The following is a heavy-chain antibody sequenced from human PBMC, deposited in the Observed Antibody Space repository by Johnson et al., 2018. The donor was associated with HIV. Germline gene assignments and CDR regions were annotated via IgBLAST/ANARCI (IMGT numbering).Heavy chain of an antibody. CDR2: IYSGGRT. J-gene: IGHJ3*02. CDR3: AKDRSMDDAFDI. D-gene: IGHD1-26*01. Sequence: VRLVESGGGLVQSGGSLSLSCGASGFTVSSNYMNWVRQAPGKGLEWVSVIYSGGRTYYADSVKGRLTISRDNSKNTLYLQMNSLRAEDTAVYYCAKDRSMDDAFDIWGRGTMVTVSS. CDR1: GFTVSSNY. V-gene: IGHV3-66*01.